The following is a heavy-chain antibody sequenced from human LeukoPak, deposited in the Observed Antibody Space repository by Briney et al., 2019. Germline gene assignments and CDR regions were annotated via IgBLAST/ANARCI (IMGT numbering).Heavy chain of an antibody. D-gene: IGHD6-13*01. J-gene: IGHJ4*02. CDR1: GGSITNYF. Sequence: PSGTLSLTCTVSGGSITNYFWSWIRQPPGKGLEWIGYIYYSGSTTYNPSLKNRVTISVDTSKNHFSLRLSSVTAADTAVYYCARAKAAAGIDYFDYWGQGTLVTVSS. CDR2: IYYSGST. V-gene: IGHV4-59*01. CDR3: ARAKAAAGIDYFDY.